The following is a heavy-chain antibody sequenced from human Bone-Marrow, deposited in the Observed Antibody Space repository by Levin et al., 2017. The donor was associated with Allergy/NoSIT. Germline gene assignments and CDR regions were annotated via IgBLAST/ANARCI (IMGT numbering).Heavy chain of an antibody. CDR1: GFNFASYG. J-gene: IGHJ4*02. CDR3: AKDEGPFSSSFAFDC. D-gene: IGHD2-2*01. V-gene: IGHV3-21*01. CDR2: ISGTGRHI. Sequence: PGASVKVSCAASGFNFASYGMNWVRQAPGKGLEWVSSISGTGRHIYLADSLKGRFTISRDNAKNSLSLQMNNLRVEDMAVFYCAKDEGPFSSSFAFDCWGQGALVTVSS.